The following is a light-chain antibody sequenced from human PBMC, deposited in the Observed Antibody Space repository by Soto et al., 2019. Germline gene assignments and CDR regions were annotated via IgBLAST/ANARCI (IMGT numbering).Light chain of an antibody. CDR1: QSVSSN. Sequence: EIVMTQSPVTLSVSPGERATLSCRASQSVSSNLAWYQQKPGQAPRLLIYGASTRATGIPARFSSSGSGTEFTLTISSLQSEDSAVYYCQQYNNWYGAFGQGTKLEIK. CDR3: QQYNNWYGA. V-gene: IGKV3-15*01. J-gene: IGKJ2*01. CDR2: GAS.